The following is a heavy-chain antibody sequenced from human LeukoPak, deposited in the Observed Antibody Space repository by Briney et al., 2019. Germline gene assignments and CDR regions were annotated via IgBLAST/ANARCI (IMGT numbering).Heavy chain of an antibody. V-gene: IGHV1-69*13. CDR2: IIPIFGTA. CDR3: ARDFRDSRGYYNWYFDL. J-gene: IGHJ2*01. Sequence: SVKVSCKASGGTFSSYAISWVRQAPGQGLEWMGGIIPIFGTANYAQKFQGRVTITADESTSTAYMELSSLRSEDTAVYYCARDFRDSRGYYNWYFDLWGRGTLVTV. CDR1: GGTFSSYA. D-gene: IGHD3-22*01.